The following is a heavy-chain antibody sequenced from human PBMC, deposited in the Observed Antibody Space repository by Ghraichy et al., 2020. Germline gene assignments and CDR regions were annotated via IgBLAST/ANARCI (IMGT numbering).Heavy chain of an antibody. CDR2: INHVGIT. V-gene: IGHV4-34*01. CDR1: GGSFSNYY. D-gene: IGHD2-15*01. Sequence: QTLSLTCAVNGGSFSNYYWSWVRQPPGKGLEWIGEINHVGITNYNPSLKSRLTISADTSKNYVSLNLSSVTAADTAVYYCTRGTFCIGGSCWSRAFDIWGQGTVVTVSS. J-gene: IGHJ3*02. CDR3: TRGTFCIGGSCWSRAFDI.